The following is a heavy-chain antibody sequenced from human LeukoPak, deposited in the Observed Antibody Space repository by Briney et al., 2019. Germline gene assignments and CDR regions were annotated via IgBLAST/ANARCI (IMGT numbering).Heavy chain of an antibody. V-gene: IGHV4-39*01. CDR2: IYYSGST. CDR3: ARRAPYYYMDV. Sequence: SETLSLTCTVSGDSISSSNYYWGWIRQPPGKGLEWFVSIYYSGSTYYNPSLKSRVTISVDTSKNQFSLKLTSVAAADTAVYYCARRAPYYYMDVWGTGTTVTVSS. J-gene: IGHJ6*03. CDR1: GDSISSSNYY.